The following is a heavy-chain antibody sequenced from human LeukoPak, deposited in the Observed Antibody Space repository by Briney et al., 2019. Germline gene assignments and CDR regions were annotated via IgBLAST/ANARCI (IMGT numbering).Heavy chain of an antibody. D-gene: IGHD3-10*01. Sequence: PSETLSLTCTVSGGSISSYYWSWIRQPPGKGLEWIGSIYYSGSTYYNPSLKSRVTISVDTSKNQFSLKLSSVTAADTAVYYCARVVTMVRGAPGHYYMDVWGKGTTVTVSS. CDR2: IYYSGST. CDR1: GGSISSYY. CDR3: ARVVTMVRGAPGHYYMDV. V-gene: IGHV4-59*01. J-gene: IGHJ6*03.